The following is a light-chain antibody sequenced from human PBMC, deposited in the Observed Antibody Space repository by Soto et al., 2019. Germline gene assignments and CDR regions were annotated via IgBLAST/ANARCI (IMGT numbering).Light chain of an antibody. CDR1: QNVRSY. V-gene: IGKV3-11*01. J-gene: IGKJ4*01. Sequence: IVLTQSPATLSLSPGQTATLSCRASQNVRSYLAWYQQKPGQAPRFLIFDASHRATGIPARFSGSGSGTDFTLTISSLEPEDFAVYYCQQRANWPLTFGGGTKVEFK. CDR3: QQRANWPLT. CDR2: DAS.